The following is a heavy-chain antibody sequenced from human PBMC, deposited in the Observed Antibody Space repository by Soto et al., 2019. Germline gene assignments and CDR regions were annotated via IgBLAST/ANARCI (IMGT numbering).Heavy chain of an antibody. CDR1: GYTFTSYA. CDR2: INAGNGNT. J-gene: IGHJ6*03. V-gene: IGHV1-3*01. Sequence: ASVKVSCKASGYTFTSYAMHWVRQAPGQRLEWMGWINAGNGNTKYSQKFQGRVTITRDTSASTAYMELSSLRSEDTAVYYCAIDRNTIFGVVINGRGYMAVWGKETTVTVSS. D-gene: IGHD3-3*01. CDR3: AIDRNTIFGVVINGRGYMAV.